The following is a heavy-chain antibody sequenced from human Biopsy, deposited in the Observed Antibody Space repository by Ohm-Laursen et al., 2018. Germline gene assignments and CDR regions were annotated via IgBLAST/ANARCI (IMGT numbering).Heavy chain of an antibody. CDR1: GFSLNGSPMC. CDR2: IDWDDDK. J-gene: IGHJ6*02. V-gene: IGHV2-70*11. CDR3: ARILGSTVTTYSAMDA. D-gene: IGHD4-17*01. Sequence: TQTLTLTCTFSGFSLNGSPMCVSWIRQPPGKGLEWLARIDWDDDKWYSTSLMTRLTISKDTSKSQVVLTMTNLDPVDTATYYCARILGSTVTTYSAMDAWGQGTTVTVSS.